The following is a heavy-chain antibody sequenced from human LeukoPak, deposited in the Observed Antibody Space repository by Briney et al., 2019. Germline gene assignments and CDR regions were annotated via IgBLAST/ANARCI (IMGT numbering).Heavy chain of an antibody. Sequence: QPGGSLRLSCAASGFTFSSYAMHWVRQAPGKGLEWVAVISYDGSNKYYADSVKGRFTISRDNSKNTLYLQMNSLRAEDTAVYYCARCISGSYRVGAFDIWGQGTMVTVSS. V-gene: IGHV3-30-3*01. D-gene: IGHD1-26*01. J-gene: IGHJ3*02. CDR3: ARCISGSYRVGAFDI. CDR1: GFTFSSYA. CDR2: ISYDGSNK.